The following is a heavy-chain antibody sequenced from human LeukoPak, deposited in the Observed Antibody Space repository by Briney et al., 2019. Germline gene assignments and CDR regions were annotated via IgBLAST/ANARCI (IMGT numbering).Heavy chain of an antibody. CDR1: GGSISSGSYY. Sequence: SETLSLTCTVSGGSISSGSYYWSWIRQPAGKGLEWIGRIYTSGSTNYNPSLKSRVTISVDTSKNQFSLRLNSVTAADTAVYYCARGRDGYNFLNRGEYYYFDYWGQGTLVTVSS. CDR2: IYTSGST. D-gene: IGHD5-24*01. V-gene: IGHV4-61*02. CDR3: ARGRDGYNFLNRGEYYYFDY. J-gene: IGHJ4*02.